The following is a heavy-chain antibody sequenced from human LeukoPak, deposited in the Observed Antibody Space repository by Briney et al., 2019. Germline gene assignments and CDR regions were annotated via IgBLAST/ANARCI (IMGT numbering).Heavy chain of an antibody. V-gene: IGHV4-59*08. CDR3: ASLSGWGPLGYYGMDV. CDR1: GGSISSYY. D-gene: IGHD6-19*01. CDR2: IYYSGST. Sequence: SETLSLTCTVSGGSISSYYWSWIRQPPGKGLEWIGYIYYSGSTNYNPSLKSRVTISVDTSKNLFSLKLSSVTAADTAVYYCASLSGWGPLGYYGMDVWGQGTTVTVSS. J-gene: IGHJ6*02.